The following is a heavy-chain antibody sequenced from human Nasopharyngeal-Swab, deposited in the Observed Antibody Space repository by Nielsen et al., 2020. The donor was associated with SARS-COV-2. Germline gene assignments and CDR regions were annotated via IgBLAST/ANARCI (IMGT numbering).Heavy chain of an antibody. Sequence: ASVKVSCKASGYTFTGYYMHWVRQAPGQGLEWMGWINPNSGGTNYAQKFQGRVTMTRDTSISTAYMELSTLRSDDTAVYYCARWGSGSRGFDYWGQGTLVTVSS. CDR3: ARWGSGSRGFDY. CDR2: INPNSGGT. J-gene: IGHJ4*02. D-gene: IGHD6-19*01. CDR1: GYTFTGYY. V-gene: IGHV1-2*02.